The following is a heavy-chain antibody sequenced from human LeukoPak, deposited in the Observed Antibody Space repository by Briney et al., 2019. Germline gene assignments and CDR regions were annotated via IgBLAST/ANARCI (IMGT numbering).Heavy chain of an antibody. Sequence: GRSLRLSCAASGFTFSSYAMHWVRQAPGKGLEWVAVISYDGSNKYYADSVKGRFTISRDNSKNTLYLQTNSLRAEDTAVYYCARDPCVYWGQGTLVTVSS. CDR1: GFTFSSYA. V-gene: IGHV3-30-3*01. J-gene: IGHJ4*02. CDR3: ARDPCVY. CDR2: ISYDGSNK.